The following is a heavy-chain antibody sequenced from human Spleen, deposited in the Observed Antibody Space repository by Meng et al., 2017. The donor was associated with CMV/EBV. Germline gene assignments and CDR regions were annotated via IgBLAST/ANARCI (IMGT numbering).Heavy chain of an antibody. D-gene: IGHD2-2*02. V-gene: IGHV3-23*01. J-gene: IGHJ4*02. Sequence: GESLKISCAASGFSFSNYGMSWVRQAPGKGLEWVSGISGSGDITYYPDSVKGRFTISRDNSKNTLYLQINSLRAEDTAVYYCAKDMGGRFCSASSCYTALDQWGQGTLVTVSS. CDR2: ISGSGDIT. CDR1: GFSFSNYG. CDR3: AKDMGGRFCSASSCYTALDQ.